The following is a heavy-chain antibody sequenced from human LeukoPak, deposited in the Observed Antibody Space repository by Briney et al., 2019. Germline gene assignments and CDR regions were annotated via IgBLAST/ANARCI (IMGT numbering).Heavy chain of an antibody. CDR2: ISGSSGTT. J-gene: IGHJ3*02. CDR3: ARQSNYDFWSGKPAGAFDI. Sequence: PGGSLRLSCAASGFSFSSYSMNWVRQAPGMGLEWISYISGSSGTTYYADSVKGRFTISRDNAKNSLYLQMNSLRAEDTAVYYCARQSNYDFWSGKPAGAFDIWGQGTMVTVSS. V-gene: IGHV3-48*04. CDR1: GFSFSSYS. D-gene: IGHD3-3*01.